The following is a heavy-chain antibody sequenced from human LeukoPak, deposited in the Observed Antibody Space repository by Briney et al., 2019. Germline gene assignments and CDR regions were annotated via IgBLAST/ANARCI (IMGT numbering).Heavy chain of an antibody. CDR1: GFTFSSYA. V-gene: IGHV3-23*01. CDR2: ISVSGGST. CDR3: AQFFGLGIAADGTNSSVI. D-gene: IGHD6-13*01. J-gene: IGHJ4*02. Sequence: GWPLRLSCAASGFTFSSYAMSGLRQAPGKGVEWVSAISVSGGSTYYADSVKGRFTISRENSKNTLYLQMNILRADDAAVYYCAQFFGLGIAADGTNSSVIWGQGTLVTVSS.